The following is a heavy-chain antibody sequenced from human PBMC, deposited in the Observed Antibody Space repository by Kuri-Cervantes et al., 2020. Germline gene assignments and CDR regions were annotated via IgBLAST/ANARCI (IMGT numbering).Heavy chain of an antibody. CDR2: ISAYNGNT. D-gene: IGHD2-21*02. Sequence: ASVKVSCKASGYTFTSYGISWVRQAPGQGLEWMGWISAYNGNTNYAQKLQGRVTMTTDTSTSTAYMELRSLRSDDTAVYYCATNLGYCGGDCPQDWGQGTLVTVSS. V-gene: IGHV1-18*01. CDR3: ATNLGYCGGDCPQD. J-gene: IGHJ4*02. CDR1: GYTFTSYG.